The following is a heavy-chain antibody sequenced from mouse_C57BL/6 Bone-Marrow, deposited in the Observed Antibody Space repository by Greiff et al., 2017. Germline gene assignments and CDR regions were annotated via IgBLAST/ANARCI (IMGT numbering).Heavy chain of an antibody. CDR1: GYTFTSYW. Sequence: QVQLQQPGAELVKPGASVKLSCKASGYTFTSYWMHWVKQRPGQGLEWIGMIHPNSGSTNYNEKFKSKATLTVDKSSSTAYMQLSSLTSEDSAVDYCANYYGSSGFAYWGQGTLVTVSA. CDR2: IHPNSGST. CDR3: ANYYGSSGFAY. J-gene: IGHJ3*01. V-gene: IGHV1-64*01. D-gene: IGHD1-1*01.